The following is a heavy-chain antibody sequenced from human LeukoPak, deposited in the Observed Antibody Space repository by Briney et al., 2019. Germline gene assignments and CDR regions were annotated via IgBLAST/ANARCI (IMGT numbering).Heavy chain of an antibody. J-gene: IGHJ6*02. CDR3: ARDSCSSTSCYASGYYYYGMDV. CDR1: GFTFSDYY. V-gene: IGHV3-11*01. Sequence: AGGSLRLSCAAYGFTFSDYYMSWIRQAPGKGLEWVSYISSSGSTIYYADSVKGRFTISRDNAKNSLYLQMNSLRAEDTAVYYCARDSCSSTSCYASGYYYYGMDVWGQGTTVTVSS. CDR2: ISSSGSTI. D-gene: IGHD2-2*01.